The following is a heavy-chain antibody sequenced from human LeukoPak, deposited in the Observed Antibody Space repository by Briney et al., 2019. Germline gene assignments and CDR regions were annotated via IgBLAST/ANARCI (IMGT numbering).Heavy chain of an antibody. J-gene: IGHJ5*02. CDR3: ARDAPQVPAAGVLAS. CDR2: MYSRGDT. D-gene: IGHD6-13*01. CDR1: GFTGSDNY. V-gene: IGHV3-53*01. Sequence: GGSLRLSCAASGFTGSDNYMSWVRQAPGKGLEWVSVMYSRGDTYYADSVKGRFTFSRDISKNTLYLQMNGLRTEDTAMYYCARDAPQVPAAGVLASWGQGTLVTVSS.